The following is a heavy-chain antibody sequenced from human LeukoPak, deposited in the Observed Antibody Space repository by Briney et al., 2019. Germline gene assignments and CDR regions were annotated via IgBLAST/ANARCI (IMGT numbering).Heavy chain of an antibody. Sequence: SETLSLTCAVSGNSISSFHWSWIRQPPGRGLEWVAFMYPGGNTNYNPSLGSRVTMSGDTSKNELSLKLTSVTAAASAVYFCAKHDAAAWLDSWGQGILVTVSS. V-gene: IGHV4-4*09. CDR2: MYPGGNT. J-gene: IGHJ4*02. CDR3: AKHDAAAWLDS. CDR1: GNSISSFH. D-gene: IGHD6-19*01.